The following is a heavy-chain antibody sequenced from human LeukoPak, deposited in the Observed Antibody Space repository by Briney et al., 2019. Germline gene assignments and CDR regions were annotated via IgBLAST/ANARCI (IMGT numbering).Heavy chain of an antibody. CDR1: GGSISSGGYS. D-gene: IGHD3-3*01. CDR3: ARAGRTYYDFWSGYYLPNWFDP. CDR2: IYHSGST. Sequence: SQTLSLTCAVSGGSISSGGYSWSWIRRPPGKGLEWIGYIYHSGSTYYNPSLKSRVTISVDRSKNQFSLKLSSVTAADTAVYYCARAGRTYYDFWSGYYLPNWFDPWGQGTLVTVSS. V-gene: IGHV4-30-2*01. J-gene: IGHJ5*02.